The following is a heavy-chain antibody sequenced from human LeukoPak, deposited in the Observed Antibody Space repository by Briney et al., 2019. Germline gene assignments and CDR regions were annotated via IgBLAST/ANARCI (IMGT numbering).Heavy chain of an antibody. D-gene: IGHD5-18*01. J-gene: IGHJ4*02. CDR2: IWYDGSNK. CDR1: GFTFRNYG. V-gene: IGHV3-33*01. Sequence: GGSLRLSCTASGFTFRNYGMNWVRQAPGKGLEWVAVIWYDGSNKYYADSVKGRFTISRDNSKNTLYLQMNSLRAEDTAVYYCARDPTAMVRQGFDYWGQGTLVTVSS. CDR3: ARDPTAMVRQGFDY.